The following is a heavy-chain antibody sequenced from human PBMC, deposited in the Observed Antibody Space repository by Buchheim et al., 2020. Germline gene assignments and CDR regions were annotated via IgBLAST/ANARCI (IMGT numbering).Heavy chain of an antibody. Sequence: QVQLQQWGAGLLKPSETLSLTCAVYGGSFSGYYWSWIRQPPGKGLEWIGEINHSGSTNYNPSLKSRVTISVHTSKNQFSLKLSSVTAADTAVYYCARHGDGGYGDLDYWGQGTL. J-gene: IGHJ4*02. CDR1: GGSFSGYY. D-gene: IGHD4-17*01. CDR3: ARHGDGGYGDLDY. V-gene: IGHV4-34*01. CDR2: INHSGST.